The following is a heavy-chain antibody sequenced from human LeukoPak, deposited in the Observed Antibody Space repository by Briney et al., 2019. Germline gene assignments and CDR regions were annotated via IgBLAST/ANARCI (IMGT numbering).Heavy chain of an antibody. CDR2: IYYSGKT. CDR1: GDSIRSRTYY. J-gene: IGHJ5*02. Sequence: PSETLSLTCTVSGDSIRSRTYYWGWIRQFPGKGLEWIGSIYYSGKTYYNPSLKSGVTMSVDTSKNQFTLKLSSVTAADTAVYYCAGDTDCSSSNCYVWPGDWFDPWGQGTLVTVSS. V-gene: IGHV4-39*06. D-gene: IGHD2-2*01. CDR3: AGDTDCSSSNCYVWPGDWFDP.